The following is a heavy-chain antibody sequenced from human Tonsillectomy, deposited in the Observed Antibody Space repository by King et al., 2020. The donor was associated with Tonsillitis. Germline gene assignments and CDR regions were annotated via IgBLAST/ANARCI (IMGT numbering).Heavy chain of an antibody. CDR3: ARGGEGYNYGIYYYYMDV. CDR1: GGSISSYS. Sequence: QLQESGPGLVKPSETLSLTCTVSGGSISSYSWSWIRQPPGKGLEWIGYFYYSGSTNYNPSLKSRVTISVDTSKNQFSLKLSSVTAADTAVYYCARGGEGYNYGIYYYYMDVWGKGTTVTVSS. D-gene: IGHD5-18*01. V-gene: IGHV4-59*01. J-gene: IGHJ6*03. CDR2: FYYSGST.